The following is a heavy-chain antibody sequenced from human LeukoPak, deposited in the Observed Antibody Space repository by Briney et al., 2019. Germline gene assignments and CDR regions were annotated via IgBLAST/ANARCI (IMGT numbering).Heavy chain of an antibody. J-gene: IGHJ3*02. CDR3: ASLTHYNSRSFAFDI. CDR1: GFIFSRYW. V-gene: IGHV3-74*01. Sequence: PGGSLRLSCAASGFIFSRYWMDWVRHAPGKGLGWVSHINPDGTSTNYGDFVKGRFTISRDNAKNTLYLQMNSLRVEDTALYFCASLTHYNSRSFAFDIWGPGTMVTVSS. D-gene: IGHD3-22*01. CDR2: INPDGTST.